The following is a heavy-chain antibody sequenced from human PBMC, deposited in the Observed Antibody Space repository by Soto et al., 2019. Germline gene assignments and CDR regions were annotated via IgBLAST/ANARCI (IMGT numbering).Heavy chain of an antibody. V-gene: IGHV3-15*01. CDR1: GFTFSTAW. CDR2: IKTTSDGGTF. D-gene: IGHD3-10*01. J-gene: IGHJ5*02. Sequence: EVQLVESGGGLVKPGESLRLSCAASGFTFSTAWMTWVRQAPGRGLEWVARIKTTSDGGTFHYAAPVKGRFTISRDDSKDTLFLQMNSLKIEDTALYYCIRDPYGSTWGQGTLVTVSS. CDR3: IRDPYGST.